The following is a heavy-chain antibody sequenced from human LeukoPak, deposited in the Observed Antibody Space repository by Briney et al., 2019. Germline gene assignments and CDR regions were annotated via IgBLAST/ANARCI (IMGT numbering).Heavy chain of an antibody. D-gene: IGHD5-18*01. CDR1: GFTFSIYE. J-gene: IGHJ3*02. CDR3: AREPRQLWLHASDI. CDR2: ISSDISSDGTTI. Sequence: PGGSLRLSCAASGFTFSIYEMNWVRQAPGKGLEWIAYISSDISSDGTTIRYAESVRGRFTISRDNAKNSLYLQMNSLRAEDTAVYYCAREPRQLWLHASDIWGQGTMVTVSS. V-gene: IGHV3-48*03.